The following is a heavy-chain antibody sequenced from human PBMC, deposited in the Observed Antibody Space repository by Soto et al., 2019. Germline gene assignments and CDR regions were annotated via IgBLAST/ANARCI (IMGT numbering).Heavy chain of an antibody. CDR2: IIPILGIA. CDR1: GGTFSSYT. Sequence: SVKVSCKASGGTFSSYTISWVRHAPGQGLEWMGRIIPILGIANYAQKFQGRVTITADKSTSTAYMELSSLRSEDTAVYYCAGTYYDFWSGYRIPYYYYMDVWGKGTTVTVSS. D-gene: IGHD3-3*01. V-gene: IGHV1-69*02. J-gene: IGHJ6*03. CDR3: AGTYYDFWSGYRIPYYYYMDV.